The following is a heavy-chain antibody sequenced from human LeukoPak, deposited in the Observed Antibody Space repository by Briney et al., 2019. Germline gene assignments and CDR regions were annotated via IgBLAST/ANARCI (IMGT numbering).Heavy chain of an antibody. CDR2: INPNSGGT. CDR1: GYTFTGYY. Sequence: GASVKVSCKASGYTFTGYYMHWVRQAPGQGLEWMGWINPNSGGTNYAQKFQGRVTMTRDASISTAYMELSRLRSDDTAVYYCAREFDSSSPWLRGFGELSENNWFDPWGQGTLVTVSS. J-gene: IGHJ5*02. V-gene: IGHV1-2*02. CDR3: AREFDSSSPWLRGFGELSENNWFDP. D-gene: IGHD3-10*01.